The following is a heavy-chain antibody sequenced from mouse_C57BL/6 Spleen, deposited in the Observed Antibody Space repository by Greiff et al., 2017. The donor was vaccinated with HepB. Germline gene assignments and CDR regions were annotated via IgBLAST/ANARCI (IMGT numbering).Heavy chain of an antibody. CDR3: ARDGRQLGTWFAY. Sequence: DVKLQESGPGLVKPSQSLSLTCSVTGYSITSGYYWNWIRQFPGNKLEWMGYISYDGSNNYNPSLKNRISITRDTSKNQFFLKLNSVTTEDTATYYCARDGRQLGTWFAYWGQGTLVTVSA. CDR1: GYSITSGYY. CDR2: ISYDGSN. V-gene: IGHV3-6*01. J-gene: IGHJ3*01. D-gene: IGHD3-2*01.